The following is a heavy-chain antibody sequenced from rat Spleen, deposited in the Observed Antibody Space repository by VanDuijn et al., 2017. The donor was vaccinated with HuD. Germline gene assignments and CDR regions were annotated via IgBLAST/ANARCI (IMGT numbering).Heavy chain of an antibody. CDR3: ARSDGTHYYLPFAN. D-gene: IGHD1-12*02. Sequence: EVQLQESGPGLVKPSQSLSLTCSVTGHSISSGYRWNWIRKFPGNELEWMGYINSAGSTIYNPSLQSRIPITRDTSRNPFFLQVNSVTTEETATYYCARSDGTHYYLPFANWGQGTVVTVSS. CDR2: INSAGST. J-gene: IGHJ3*01. V-gene: IGHV3-3*01. CDR1: GHSISSGYR.